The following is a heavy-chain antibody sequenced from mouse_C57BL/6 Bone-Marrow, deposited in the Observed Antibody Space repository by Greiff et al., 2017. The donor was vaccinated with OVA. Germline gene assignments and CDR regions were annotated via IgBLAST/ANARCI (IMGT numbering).Heavy chain of an antibody. CDR3: ARDSSATVVPYYFDY. CDR1: GYSITSGYY. V-gene: IGHV3-6*01. CDR2: ISYDGSN. J-gene: IGHJ2*01. D-gene: IGHD1-1*01. Sequence: EVKLQESGPGLVKPSQSLSLTCSVTGYSITSGYYWNWIRQFPGNKLEWMGYISYDGSNNYNPSLKNRISITRDTSKNQFFLKLNSVTTEDTATYYCARDSSATVVPYYFDYWGQGTTLTVSS.